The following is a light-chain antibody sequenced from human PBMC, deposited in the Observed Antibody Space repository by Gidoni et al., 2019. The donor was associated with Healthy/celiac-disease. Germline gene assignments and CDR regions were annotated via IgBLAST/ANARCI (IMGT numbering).Light chain of an antibody. J-gene: IGKJ2*03. Sequence: DIQMTHSPSSLSASVGDRVTITCRASKSISSYLNWYQQKPGKAPKLLIYAASSLQSRVPSRFSGSGSGTDFTLTISSLQPEDFATYYCQQSYSTPQYSFGQGTKLEIK. CDR1: KSISSY. CDR2: AAS. V-gene: IGKV1-39*01. CDR3: QQSYSTPQYS.